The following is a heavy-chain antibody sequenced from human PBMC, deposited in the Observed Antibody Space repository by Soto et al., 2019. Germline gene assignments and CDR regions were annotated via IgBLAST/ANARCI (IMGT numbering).Heavy chain of an antibody. CDR1: GYTFTSYA. V-gene: IGHV1-3*01. CDR2: INAGNGNT. Sequence: ASVKVSCKASGYTFTSYAMHWVRQAPGQRLEWMGWINAGNGNTKYSQKLKGRVTITRDTSASTAYMELSSLSSEDTAVYYCARSIVVVTALGYWGQGTLVTVSS. J-gene: IGHJ4*02. CDR3: ARSIVVVTALGY. D-gene: IGHD2-21*02.